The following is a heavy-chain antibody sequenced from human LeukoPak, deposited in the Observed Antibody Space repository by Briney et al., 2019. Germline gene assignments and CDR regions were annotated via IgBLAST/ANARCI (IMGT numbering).Heavy chain of an antibody. CDR1: GFTFSSYA. J-gene: IGHJ4*02. CDR2: IRGSGDNT. V-gene: IGHV3-23*01. CDR3: AKVVDLAVAGAFDY. D-gene: IGHD6-19*01. Sequence: GGSLRLSCAASGFTFSSYAMSWVRQAPGKGLEWVSTIRGSGDNTYYADSVKGRFTISRDNSKNTLYLQMDSLRADDTAVYYCAKVVDLAVAGAFDYWGQGTLVTVSS.